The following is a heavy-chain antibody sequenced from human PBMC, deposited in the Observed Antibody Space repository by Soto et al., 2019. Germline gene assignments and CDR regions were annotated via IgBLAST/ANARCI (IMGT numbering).Heavy chain of an antibody. V-gene: IGHV4-59*01. D-gene: IGHD7-27*01. J-gene: IGHJ6*02. Sequence: PSETLSLTCTVSGGSISSYYWSWIRQPPGKGLEWIGYIYYSGSTNYNPSLKSRVTISVDTSKNQFSLKLSSVTAADTAVYYCARREGPDWGRGGMDVWGQGTTVTV. CDR3: ARREGPDWGRGGMDV. CDR2: IYYSGST. CDR1: GGSISSYY.